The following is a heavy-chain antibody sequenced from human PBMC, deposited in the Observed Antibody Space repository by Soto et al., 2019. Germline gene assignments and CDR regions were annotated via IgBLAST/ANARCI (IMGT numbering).Heavy chain of an antibody. D-gene: IGHD2-2*01. V-gene: IGHV3-48*01. Sequence: EVQLLESGGGLVQPGGSLRLSCAASGFTFNNYGMYWVRQAPGKGLEWVSYISSSGSNIYYADSVKGRFTISRDNARDSLYQQRDSRRGEDTANYDCERDPRRCSYTSCYDGYYYYYMDVWGKGSTVPVSS. CDR3: ERDPRRCSYTSCYDGYYYYYMDV. J-gene: IGHJ6*03. CDR1: GFTFNNYG. CDR2: ISSSGSNI.